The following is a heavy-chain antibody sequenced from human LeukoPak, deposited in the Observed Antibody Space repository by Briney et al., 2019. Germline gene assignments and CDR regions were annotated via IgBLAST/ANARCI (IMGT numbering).Heavy chain of an antibody. CDR3: ARATASGSGRAYDH. Sequence: SETLSLTCAVYGESMIGHYWTWIRQPPGKRLEWIGEIHHSGGNNSNPSLKNRVTMSIDMSKNQFSLKLNSVTAADTAVYYCARATASGSGRAYDHWAQGNLVPVSS. J-gene: IGHJ4*02. V-gene: IGHV4-34*01. D-gene: IGHD3-10*01. CDR1: GESMIGHY. CDR2: IHHSGGN.